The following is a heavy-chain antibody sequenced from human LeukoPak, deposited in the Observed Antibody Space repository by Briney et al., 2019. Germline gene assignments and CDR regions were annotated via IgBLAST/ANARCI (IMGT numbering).Heavy chain of an antibody. CDR1: GFTVSTNY. CDR3: ARVGDHFHWYLDL. D-gene: IGHD3-3*02. CDR2: LYSGSST. Sequence: GGSLRLSCAASGFTVSTNYMNWVRQAPGKGLEWVSILYSGSSTYYADSVEGRFTISRDSSKNTLLLQMNDLRAEDTAVYYCARVGDHFHWYLDLWGRGTLVTVSS. J-gene: IGHJ2*01. V-gene: IGHV3-53*01.